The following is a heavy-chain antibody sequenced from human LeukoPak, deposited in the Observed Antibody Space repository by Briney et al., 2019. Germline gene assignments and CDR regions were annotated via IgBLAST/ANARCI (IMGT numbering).Heavy chain of an antibody. CDR3: ARGYCSGGSCSGFDI. V-gene: IGHV3-53*01. CDR1: GFTVSSNY. CDR2: IYSGGST. Sequence: GGSLRLSCAASGFTVSSNYMSWVRQAPGKGLEWVSVIYSGGSTYYADSVKGRFTISRGNSKNTLYLQMNSLRAEDTAVYYCARGYCSGGSCSGFDIWGQGTMVTVSS. J-gene: IGHJ3*02. D-gene: IGHD2-15*01.